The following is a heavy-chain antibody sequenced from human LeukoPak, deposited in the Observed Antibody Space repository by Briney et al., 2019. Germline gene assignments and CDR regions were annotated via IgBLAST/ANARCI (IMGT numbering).Heavy chain of an antibody. CDR2: INPNSGGT. Sequence: GASVKVSCKASGYTFTGYYMHWVRQAPGQGLEWMGWINPNSGGTNYAQKFQGRVTMTRDTSISTAYMELSRLRSDDTAVYYCARPRYDFWSQLTHDAFDIWGQGTMVTVSS. CDR3: ARPRYDFWSQLTHDAFDI. J-gene: IGHJ3*02. CDR1: GYTFTGYY. V-gene: IGHV1-2*02. D-gene: IGHD3-3*01.